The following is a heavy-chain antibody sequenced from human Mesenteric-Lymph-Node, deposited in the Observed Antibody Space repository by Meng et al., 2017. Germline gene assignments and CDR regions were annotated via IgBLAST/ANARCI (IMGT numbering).Heavy chain of an antibody. D-gene: IGHD6-13*01. Sequence: GESLKISCAASGFTVSLNYMTWVRQTPGKGLDWVSVIFSDGSEFYADSVKGRFTISRDSSKNTVYLQMNSLKPGDTAVYYCARGRYSSSWYYLDSWGQGKRVNGYS. V-gene: IGHV3-66*02. CDR2: IFSDGSE. J-gene: IGHJ4*02. CDR3: ARGRYSSSWYYLDS. CDR1: GFTVSLNY.